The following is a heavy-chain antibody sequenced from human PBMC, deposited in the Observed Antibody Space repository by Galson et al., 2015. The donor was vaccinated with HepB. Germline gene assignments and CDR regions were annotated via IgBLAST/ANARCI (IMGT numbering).Heavy chain of an antibody. CDR1: GFTFSGSA. V-gene: IGHV3-73*01. Sequence: SLRLSCAASGFTFSGSAMHWVRQASGKGLEWVGRIRSKANSYATAYAASVKGRFTISRDDSKNTAYLQMNSLKTEDTAVYYCTRHPNDFWSGRDYYYYMDVWGKGTTVTVSS. CDR2: IRSKANSYAT. D-gene: IGHD3-3*01. CDR3: TRHPNDFWSGRDYYYYMDV. J-gene: IGHJ6*03.